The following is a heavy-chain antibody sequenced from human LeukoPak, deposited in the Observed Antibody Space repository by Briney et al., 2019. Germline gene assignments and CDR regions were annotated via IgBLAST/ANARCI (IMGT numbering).Heavy chain of an antibody. D-gene: IGHD5-24*01. CDR3: ARWDGYGDY. CDR2: FSGGSGTT. Sequence: GGTLRLSCEAAGFSLNTYGITWVRQAPGKGLEWVSGFSGGSGTTHYRDSVKGRFTISRDNSKNTVFLQMDSLRVEDTAVYYCARWDGYGDYWGQGTLVTVSS. J-gene: IGHJ4*02. CDR1: GFSLNTYG. V-gene: IGHV3-23*01.